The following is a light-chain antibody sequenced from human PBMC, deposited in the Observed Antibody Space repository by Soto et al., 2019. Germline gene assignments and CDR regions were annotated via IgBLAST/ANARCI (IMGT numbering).Light chain of an antibody. J-gene: IGLJ2*01. V-gene: IGLV2-23*02. CDR3: CSYVEVRNFV. CDR1: SGDIGGFDL. Sequence: QSVLTQPDSLSGSPGQSITISCTGSSGDIGGFDLVSWYQQHPGKAPKLLLYEVNKPPSGVSNRFSGDKSGNTSSLTSSGHQADDEAYYYCCSYVEVRNFVFGGGTKLTVL. CDR2: EVN.